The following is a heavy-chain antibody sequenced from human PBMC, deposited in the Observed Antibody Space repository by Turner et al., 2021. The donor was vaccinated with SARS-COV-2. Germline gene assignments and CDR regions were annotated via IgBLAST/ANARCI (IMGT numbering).Heavy chain of an antibody. CDR2: IYYSRGT. D-gene: IGHD3-16*01. V-gene: IGHV4-59*01. J-gene: IGHJ4*02. Sequence: QVQLQESGPGLVKPSETLSLTCTVPGGSISSYYWSWIRQPPGKGLEWIGYIYYSRGTNYNPSLKSRVTISVDTSKNQFSLKLSSVTAADTAVYYCARDPGEGSFDYWGQGTLVTVSS. CDR1: GGSISSYY. CDR3: ARDPGEGSFDY.